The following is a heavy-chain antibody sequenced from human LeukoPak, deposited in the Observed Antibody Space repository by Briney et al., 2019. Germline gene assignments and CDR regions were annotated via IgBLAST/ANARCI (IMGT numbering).Heavy chain of an antibody. CDR3: ARPRNVVVVPAAITGIDEDWFDP. J-gene: IGHJ5*02. CDR1: GYTFTSYG. D-gene: IGHD2-2*01. V-gene: IGHV1-18*01. CDR2: ISAYNGNT. Sequence: ASVKVSCKASGYTFTSYGISWVRQAPGQGLEWMGWISAYNGNTNYAQKLQGRVTMTTDTSTSTAYMELRSLRSDDTAVYYCARPRNVVVVPAAITGIDEDWFDPWGQGTLVTVSS.